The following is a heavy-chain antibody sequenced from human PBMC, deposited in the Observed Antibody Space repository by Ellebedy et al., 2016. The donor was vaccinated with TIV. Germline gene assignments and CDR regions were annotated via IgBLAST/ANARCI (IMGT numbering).Heavy chain of an antibody. V-gene: IGHV6-1*01. CDR2: AYYRSTWIY. D-gene: IGHD5-12*01. Sequence: SQTLSLTCAISGDSVSNKYATWNWNRQSPSRGLAWLGRAYYRSTWIYDYAVSVKGRITINPDTSNNQLSLHLNSVTPDDTAVYYCARHPTCGYSCADVWGQGTTVTVSS. J-gene: IGHJ6*02. CDR3: ARHPTCGYSCADV. CDR1: GDSVSNKYAT.